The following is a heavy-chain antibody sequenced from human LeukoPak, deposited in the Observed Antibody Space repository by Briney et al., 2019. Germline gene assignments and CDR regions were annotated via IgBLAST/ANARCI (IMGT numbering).Heavy chain of an antibody. Sequence: GGSLRLSCAATGFTFSTYAMSWVRQAPGKGLEWVSSISSSSSYIYYADSVKGRFTISRDNAKNSLYLQMNSLRAEDTAVYYCARGSIAAAGTGGDYWGQGTLVTVSS. CDR1: GFTFSTYA. J-gene: IGHJ4*02. CDR3: ARGSIAAAGTGGDY. CDR2: ISSSSSYI. V-gene: IGHV3-21*01. D-gene: IGHD6-13*01.